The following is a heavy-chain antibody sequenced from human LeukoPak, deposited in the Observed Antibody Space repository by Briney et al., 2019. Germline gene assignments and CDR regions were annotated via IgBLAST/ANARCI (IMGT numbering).Heavy chain of an antibody. CDR2: IFYNGSP. CDR3: ARGGWNGNFDY. J-gene: IGHJ4*02. Sequence: SETPSLTCTVSGGSISGYYWSWIRQPPGKGLEWIGYIFYNGSPNYNPSLKSRVTISVDTSKNQFSLKLSSVTAADTAVYYCARGGWNGNFDYWGQGTLVTVSS. V-gene: IGHV4-59*08. CDR1: GGSISGYY. D-gene: IGHD2-8*01.